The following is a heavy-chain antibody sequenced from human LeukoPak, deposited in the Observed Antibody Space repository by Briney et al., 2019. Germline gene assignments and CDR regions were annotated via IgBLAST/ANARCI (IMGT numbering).Heavy chain of an antibody. Sequence: PSETLSLTCTVSGGSISSGGYYWSWIRQHPGKGLEWIGYIYYSGSTYYNPSLKSRVTISVDTSKNQFSLKLSSVTAADTAVYYCASTMVRGVTIFDYWDQGTLVTVSS. CDR3: ASTMVRGVTIFDY. J-gene: IGHJ4*02. D-gene: IGHD3-10*01. CDR2: IYYSGST. CDR1: GGSISSGGYY. V-gene: IGHV4-31*03.